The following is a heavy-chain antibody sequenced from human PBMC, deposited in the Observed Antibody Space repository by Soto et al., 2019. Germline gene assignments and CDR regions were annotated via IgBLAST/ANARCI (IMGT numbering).Heavy chain of an antibody. D-gene: IGHD4-4*01. V-gene: IGHV4-30-2*01. Sequence: PSETLSLTCAVSGGSISSGGYSWSWIRQPPGKGLEWIGYIYHSGSTYYNPSLKSRVTISVDRSKNQFSLKLSSVTAADTAVYYCASSVTSLYFDYWGQGTLVTVSS. CDR3: ASSVTSLYFDY. CDR1: GGSISSGGYS. CDR2: IYHSGST. J-gene: IGHJ4*02.